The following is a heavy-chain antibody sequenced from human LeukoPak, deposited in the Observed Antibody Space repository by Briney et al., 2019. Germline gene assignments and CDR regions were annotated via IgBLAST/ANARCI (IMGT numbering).Heavy chain of an antibody. Sequence: GGSLRLSCAASGFTFSNYGMQWVRQAPGKGLEWLAFILYDGTNKYSADSVKGRFTISRDNSKNTLYLQVNSLRPEDTAVYYCAKDRGYCTNGVCPLDYWGQGTLVTVSS. CDR2: ILYDGTNK. D-gene: IGHD2-8*01. CDR3: AKDRGYCTNGVCPLDY. V-gene: IGHV3-30*02. J-gene: IGHJ4*02. CDR1: GFTFSNYG.